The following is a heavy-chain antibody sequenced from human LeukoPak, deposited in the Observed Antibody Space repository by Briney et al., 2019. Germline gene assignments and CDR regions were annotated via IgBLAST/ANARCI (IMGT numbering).Heavy chain of an antibody. CDR2: INPNSGGT. Sequence: ASVKVSCKASGYTFTGYYMHWVRQAPGQGLEWMGWINPNSGGTNYAQKFQGWVTMTRDTSISTAYMELSRLRSGETAVYYCARDQRGFYYALDVWGQGTTVTVSS. CDR3: ARDQRGFYYALDV. J-gene: IGHJ6*02. D-gene: IGHD1-26*01. V-gene: IGHV1-2*04. CDR1: GYTFTGYY.